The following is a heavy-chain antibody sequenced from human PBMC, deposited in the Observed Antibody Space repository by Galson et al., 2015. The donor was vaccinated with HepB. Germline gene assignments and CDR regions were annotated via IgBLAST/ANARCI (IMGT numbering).Heavy chain of an antibody. D-gene: IGHD2-2*02. CDR2: ISSSSSYI. CDR1: GFTFSSYS. V-gene: IGHV3-21*01. J-gene: IGHJ3*02. Sequence: SLRLSCAASGFTFSSYSMNWVRQAPGKGLEWVSSISSSSSYIYYADSVKGRSTISRDNAENSLYLQMNSLRAEDTAVYYCARDAGYCSSTSCYTGAFDIWGQGTMVTVSS. CDR3: ARDAGYCSSTSCYTGAFDI.